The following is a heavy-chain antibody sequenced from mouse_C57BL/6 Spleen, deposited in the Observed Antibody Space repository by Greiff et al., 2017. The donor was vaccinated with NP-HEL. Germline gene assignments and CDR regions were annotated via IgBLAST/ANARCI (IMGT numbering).Heavy chain of an antibody. D-gene: IGHD3-1*01. J-gene: IGHJ4*01. V-gene: IGHV1-62-2*01. CDR2: FYPGSGSI. CDR3: ARHEGPGLLAPYYAMDY. Sequence: QVQLQQSGAELVKPGASVKLSCKASGYTFTEYTIHWVKQRSGQGLEWIGWFYPGSGSIKYNEKFKDKATLTADKSSSTVYMELSRLTSEDSAVYFCARHEGPGLLAPYYAMDYWGQGTSVTVSS. CDR1: GYTFTEYT.